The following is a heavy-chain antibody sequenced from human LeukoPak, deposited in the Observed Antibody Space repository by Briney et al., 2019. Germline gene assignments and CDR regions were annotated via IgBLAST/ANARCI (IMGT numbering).Heavy chain of an antibody. D-gene: IGHD3-10*01. CDR3: ARDPFGSGDFQPLHFDN. CDR1: GGSISNTLYY. V-gene: IGHV4-39*02. Sequence: SETLSLTCTVSGGSISNTLYYWAWIRQPPGTGLESIGSIYYSRSTYYSPSLKSRVTISVDTSKNQFSLKLTSVTAADTAVYYCARDPFGSGDFQPLHFDNWGQGTLVTVSS. CDR2: IYYSRST. J-gene: IGHJ4*02.